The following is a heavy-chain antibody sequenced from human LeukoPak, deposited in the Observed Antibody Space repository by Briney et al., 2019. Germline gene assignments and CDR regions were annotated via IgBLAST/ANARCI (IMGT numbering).Heavy chain of an antibody. CDR3: ARGHKYCGGDCSPFDP. Sequence: ASVKVSCKASGYTFTGYYMHWVRQAPGQGLEWMGWINPNSGGTNYAQKFQGRVTMTRDTSISTAYMELSRLRSDDTAVYYCARGHKYCGGDCSPFDPWGQGTLVTVSS. V-gene: IGHV1-2*02. CDR2: INPNSGGT. CDR1: GYTFTGYY. D-gene: IGHD2-21*02. J-gene: IGHJ5*02.